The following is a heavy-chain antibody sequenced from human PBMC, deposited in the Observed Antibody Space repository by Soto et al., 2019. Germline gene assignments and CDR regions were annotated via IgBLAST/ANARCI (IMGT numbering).Heavy chain of an antibody. D-gene: IGHD3-9*01. V-gene: IGHV1-18*01. CDR2: ISAYNGNT. CDR3: ARVGSRRAPYYDILTGYYKFFDY. J-gene: IGHJ4*02. Sequence: EASVKVSCKASGYTFTSYGISWVRQAPGQGLEWMGWISAYNGNTNYAQKLQGRVTMTTDTSTSTAYMELRSQRSDDTAVYYCARVGSRRAPYYDILTGYYKFFDYWGQGTLVTVSS. CDR1: GYTFTSYG.